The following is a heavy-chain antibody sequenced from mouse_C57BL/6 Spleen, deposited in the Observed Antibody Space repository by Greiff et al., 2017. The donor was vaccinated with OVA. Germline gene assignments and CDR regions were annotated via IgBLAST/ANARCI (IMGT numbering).Heavy chain of an antibody. CDR1: GYTFTSYW. CDR2: IDPNSGGT. V-gene: IGHV1-72*01. D-gene: IGHD1-1*01. Sequence: QVQLQQPGAELVKPGASVKLSCKASGYTFTSYWMHWVKQRPGRGLEWIGRIDPNSGGTKYNEKFKSKATLTVDKPSSTAYMQLSSLTSEDSAVYYCARPSITTVVDGWFAYWGQGTLVTVSA. J-gene: IGHJ3*01. CDR3: ARPSITTVVDGWFAY.